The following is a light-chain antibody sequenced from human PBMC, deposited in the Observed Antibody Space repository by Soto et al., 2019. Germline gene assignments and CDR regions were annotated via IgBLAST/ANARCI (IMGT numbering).Light chain of an antibody. CDR2: DVS. V-gene: IGLV2-14*01. CDR3: SSYTSSSATS. Sequence: QSVLTQPASVSGSPGQSITISCTGTSSDVGGYNYVSWYQQHPGKAPRLMIYDVSNRPSGVSNRFSGSKSGNTASLTISGLQADDEADYYCSSYTSSSATSFGGGTKLTVL. CDR1: SSDVGGYNY. J-gene: IGLJ2*01.